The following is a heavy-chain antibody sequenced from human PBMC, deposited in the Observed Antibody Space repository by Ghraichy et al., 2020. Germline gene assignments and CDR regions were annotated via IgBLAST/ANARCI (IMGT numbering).Heavy chain of an antibody. CDR1: GFTFSTYW. Sequence: GGVLRLSCAASGFTFSTYWMSWVRQAPGKGLEWVANIKPDGSEKYYVDSVKGRFTISRDNAKNSLYLQMNSLRAEDTAVYFCVRGMDVWGQGTTVTVSS. V-gene: IGHV3-7*01. CDR2: IKPDGSEK. J-gene: IGHJ6*02. CDR3: VRGMDV.